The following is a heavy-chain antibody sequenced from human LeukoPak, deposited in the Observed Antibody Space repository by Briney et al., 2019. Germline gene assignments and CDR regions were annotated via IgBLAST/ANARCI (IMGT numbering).Heavy chain of an antibody. V-gene: IGHV3-23*01. CDR2: ISGSGGST. Sequence: GGSLRLPCAASGFTFSSYAMSWVRQAPGKGLEWVSAISGSGGSTYYADSVKGRFTISRDNSKNTLYLQMNSLRAEDTAVYYCAKIGNLGGIVVVPAASRGAFDIWGQGTMVTVSS. CDR3: AKIGNLGGIVVVPAASRGAFDI. J-gene: IGHJ3*02. CDR1: GFTFSSYA. D-gene: IGHD2-2*01.